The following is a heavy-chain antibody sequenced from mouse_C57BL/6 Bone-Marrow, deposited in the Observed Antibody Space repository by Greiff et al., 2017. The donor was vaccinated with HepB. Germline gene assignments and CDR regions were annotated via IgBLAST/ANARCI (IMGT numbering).Heavy chain of an antibody. J-gene: IGHJ4*01. CDR1: GYTFTSYW. CDR2: IDPSDSYT. Sequence: VQLQQPGAELVMPGASVKLSCKASGYTFTSYWMHWVKQRPGQGLEWIGEIDPSDSYTNYNQKFKGKSTLTVDKSSSTAYMQLSSLTSEDSAVYYCARWDYDRSMDYWGRGTSVTVS. D-gene: IGHD2-4*01. CDR3: ARWDYDRSMDY. V-gene: IGHV1-69*01.